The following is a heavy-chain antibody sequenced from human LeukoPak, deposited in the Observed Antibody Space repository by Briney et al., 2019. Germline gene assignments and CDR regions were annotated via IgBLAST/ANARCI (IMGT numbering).Heavy chain of an antibody. CDR3: AREISMFVNAFAL. Sequence: SGGYLRLSCAASGFTFSNSGMHWVRPAPGKGLEWVAVIWYDGSNEYYADAVKGRFIISRDNSKTTVHLQMNSLRVEDTSVYYCAREISMFVNAFALWGQGTLVAVSS. CDR1: GFTFSNSG. V-gene: IGHV3-33*01. CDR2: IWYDGSNE. D-gene: IGHD3-10*02. J-gene: IGHJ3*01.